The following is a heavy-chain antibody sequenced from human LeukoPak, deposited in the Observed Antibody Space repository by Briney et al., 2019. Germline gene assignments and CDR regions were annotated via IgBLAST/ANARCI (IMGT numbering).Heavy chain of an antibody. D-gene: IGHD6-13*01. Sequence: QPGGSLRLSCAASGFRFNTYWMHWVRQAPGEGLVWVSLISSDGSKALYADSVQGRFTISRDNAKNTVYLQMSSLSAEDTAMYYCVRREAGGSNGWFYFDYWGQGTPVRVSS. CDR2: ISSDGSKA. CDR3: VRREAGGSNGWFYFDY. CDR1: GFRFNTYW. V-gene: IGHV3-74*01. J-gene: IGHJ4*02.